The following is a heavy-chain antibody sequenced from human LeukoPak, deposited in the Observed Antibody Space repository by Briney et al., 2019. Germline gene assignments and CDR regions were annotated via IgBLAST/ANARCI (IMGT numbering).Heavy chain of an antibody. V-gene: IGHV4-34*01. J-gene: IGHJ4*02. Sequence: SETLSLTCAVYGGSFSGYYWSWIRQPPGKGLEWIGEINHRGSTNYNPSLKSRVTISVDTSKNQFSLKLSSVTAADTAVYYCARLGSSSSGRAYYFDYWGQGTLVTVSS. CDR3: ARLGSSSSGRAYYFDY. CDR2: INHRGST. CDR1: GGSFSGYY. D-gene: IGHD6-6*01.